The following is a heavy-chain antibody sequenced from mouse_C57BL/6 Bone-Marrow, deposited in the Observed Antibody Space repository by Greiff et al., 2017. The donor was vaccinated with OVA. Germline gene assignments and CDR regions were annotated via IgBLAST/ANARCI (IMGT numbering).Heavy chain of an antibody. Sequence: QVQLQQSGAELVRPGTSVKMSCKASGYTFTNYWIGWAKQRPGHGLEWIGDIYPGGGYTNYNEKFKGKATLTADKSSSTAYMQFSSLTSEDSAIYYCARGSTTGAMDYWGQGTSVTVSS. V-gene: IGHV1-63*01. J-gene: IGHJ4*01. CDR1: GYTFTNYW. CDR2: IYPGGGYT. D-gene: IGHD5-1*01. CDR3: ARGSTTGAMDY.